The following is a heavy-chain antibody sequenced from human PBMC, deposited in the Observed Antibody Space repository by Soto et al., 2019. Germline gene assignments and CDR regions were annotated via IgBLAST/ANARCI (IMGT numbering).Heavy chain of an antibody. CDR2: INPSGGST. Sequence: ASVKVSCKASGYTFTSYYMHWVRQAPGQGLEWMGIINPSGGSTSHAQKFQGRVTMTRDTSTSTVYMELSSLRSEDTAVYYCARPRIAARPKADYYYYGMDVWGQGTTVTVSS. D-gene: IGHD6-6*01. V-gene: IGHV1-46*01. J-gene: IGHJ6*02. CDR3: ARPRIAARPKADYYYYGMDV. CDR1: GYTFTSYY.